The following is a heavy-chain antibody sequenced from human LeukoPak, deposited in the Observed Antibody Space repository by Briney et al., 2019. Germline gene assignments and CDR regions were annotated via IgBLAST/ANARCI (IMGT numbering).Heavy chain of an antibody. D-gene: IGHD6-6*01. CDR3: ARATDPYSSSPPYYYYGMDV. J-gene: IGHJ6*01. CDR2: INAGNGNT. V-gene: IGHV1-3*01. CDR1: GYTFTSYA. Sequence: PGASVKVSCKASGYTFTSYAMHWVRQAPGQRLEWMGWINAGNGNTKYSQKFQGRVTITRDTSASTAYMELSSLRSEDTAVYYCARATDPYSSSPPYYYYGMDVWGQGTTVTVSS.